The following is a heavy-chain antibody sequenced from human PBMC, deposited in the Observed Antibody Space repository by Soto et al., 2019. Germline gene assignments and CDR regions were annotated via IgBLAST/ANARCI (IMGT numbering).Heavy chain of an antibody. D-gene: IGHD3-10*01. J-gene: IGHJ6*02. V-gene: IGHV3-30*18. Sequence: PGGSLRLSCAASRFIFSRYGMHWVRQAPGKGLEWVAVISYDGSNKYYAESVKGRFIISRDKSENTLYLQMNSLRAEDTAVYYCAKDLGSGKPYYYYAMDVGGQGPRSPAP. CDR2: ISYDGSNK. CDR3: AKDLGSGKPYYYYAMDV. CDR1: RFIFSRYG.